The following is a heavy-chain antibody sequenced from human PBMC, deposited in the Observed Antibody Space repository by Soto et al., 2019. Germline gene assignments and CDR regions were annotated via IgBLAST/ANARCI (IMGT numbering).Heavy chain of an antibody. Sequence: ASVKVSCKTSGYTFSKYAVHWVRQAPGQGLEWMAWIHGGSGDTKYSQKFQGRISVSRDTYATTAYMELSSLRSEDTAVYYCARAEDVWGQGTTVTV. V-gene: IGHV1-3*01. J-gene: IGHJ6*02. CDR1: GYTFSKYA. CDR2: IHGGSGDT. CDR3: ARAEDV.